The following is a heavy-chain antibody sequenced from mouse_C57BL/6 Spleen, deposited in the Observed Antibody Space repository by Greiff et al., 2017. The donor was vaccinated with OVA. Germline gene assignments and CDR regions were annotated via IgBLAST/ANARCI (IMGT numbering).Heavy chain of an antibody. CDR1: GYTFTSYW. Sequence: QVQLQQPGAELVMPGASVKLSCKASGYTFTSYWMHWVKQRPGQGLEWIGEIDPSDSYTNYNQKFKGKSTLTVDKSSSTAYMQLSSLTSEDSAVYYCARKYYSSPFDYWGQGTTLTVSS. CDR2: IDPSDSYT. CDR3: ARKYYSSPFDY. D-gene: IGHD1-1*01. J-gene: IGHJ2*01. V-gene: IGHV1-69*01.